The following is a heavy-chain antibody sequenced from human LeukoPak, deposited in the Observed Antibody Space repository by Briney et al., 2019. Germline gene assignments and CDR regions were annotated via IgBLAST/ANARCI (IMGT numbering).Heavy chain of an antibody. J-gene: IGHJ3*02. V-gene: IGHV3-30-3*01. CDR3: AGVTVVTPEGGAHDVFDI. D-gene: IGHD4-23*01. Sequence: DPGRSLRLSCAASGFTFSSYAMHWVRQAPGKGLEWVAVISYDGSNKYYADSVKGRITISRDNSKNTLYLQMNSLRAEDTAVYYCAGVTVVTPEGGAHDVFDIWGQGTMVTVSS. CDR1: GFTFSSYA. CDR2: ISYDGSNK.